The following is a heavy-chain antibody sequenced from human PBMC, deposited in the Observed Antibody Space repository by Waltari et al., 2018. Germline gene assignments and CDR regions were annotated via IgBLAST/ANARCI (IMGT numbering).Heavy chain of an antibody. D-gene: IGHD5-12*01. CDR1: GFTLGDSA. Sequence: EVRLVESGGGLVQPGRSLTLSCASSGFTLGDSAMSWVRQAPGKGLEWLGFIRSRSYGGTTEYAASVRGRITISRDDPLGYVYLQMKNVKSEDTGVYYCTRDTGYESSALFDYWGQGALVTVSS. J-gene: IGHJ4*02. V-gene: IGHV3-49*04. CDR2: IRSRSYGGTT. CDR3: TRDTGYESSALFDY.